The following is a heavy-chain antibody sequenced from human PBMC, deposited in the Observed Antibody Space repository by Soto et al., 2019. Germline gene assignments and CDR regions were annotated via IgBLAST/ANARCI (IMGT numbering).Heavy chain of an antibody. CDR3: ASSYGSGYRACDY. V-gene: IGHV1-69*02. Sequence: QVQLVQSGAEVKRPGSSVKVSCKASGDTFNFYSINWVRQAPGVGLEWMGRVNPIVSMSNYAQKFQGRVTMTADKSTSTAYMELSSLRSEDTALYYCASSYGSGYRACDYWGQGALVTVSS. D-gene: IGHD3-10*01. CDR2: VNPIVSMS. J-gene: IGHJ4*02. CDR1: GDTFNFYS.